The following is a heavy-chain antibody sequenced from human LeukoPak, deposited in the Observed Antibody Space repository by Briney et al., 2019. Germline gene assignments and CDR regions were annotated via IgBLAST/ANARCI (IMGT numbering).Heavy chain of an antibody. D-gene: IGHD3-10*02. J-gene: IGHJ6*04. Sequence: GGSLRLSCAASGFNFSSYWMSWVRQAPGKGLEWVANIKLDGSEQYYVDSVKGRFTISRDSAKNSLYLQMNSLRAEDTAVYYCAELGITMIGGVWGKGTTVTISS. CDR2: IKLDGSEQ. CDR1: GFNFSSYW. CDR3: AELGITMIGGV. V-gene: IGHV3-7*01.